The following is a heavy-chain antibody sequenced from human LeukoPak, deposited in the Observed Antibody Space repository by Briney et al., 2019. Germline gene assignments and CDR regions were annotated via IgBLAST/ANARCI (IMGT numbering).Heavy chain of an antibody. CDR1: GYTFTNYG. CDR2: INCHSGGT. D-gene: IGHD1-26*01. CDR3: ARGDTYGVDY. Sequence: ASVKVSCKASGYTFTNYGISWVRQAPGQGLEWMGWINCHSGGTNHAQKFQGSVTMTRDPSISTAYMELTSLISDDTAVYYCARGDTYGVDYWGQGTLVTVSS. J-gene: IGHJ4*02. V-gene: IGHV1-2*02.